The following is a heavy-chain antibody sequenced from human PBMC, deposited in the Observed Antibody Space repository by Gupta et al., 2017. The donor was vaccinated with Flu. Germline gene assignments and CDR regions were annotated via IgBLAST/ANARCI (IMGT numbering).Heavy chain of an antibody. Sequence: QLQLQESGPGLVTPSETLSLTCTVSGGSISSSSYYWGWIRQPPGKGLEWIGSIYYSGSTYYNPSLKSRVTISVDTSKNQFSLKLSSVTAADTAVYYCAKTGLPSDINWFDPWGQGTLVTVSS. J-gene: IGHJ5*02. CDR3: AKTGLPSDINWFDP. CDR1: GGSISSSSYY. D-gene: IGHD1-1*01. V-gene: IGHV4-39*01. CDR2: IYYSGST.